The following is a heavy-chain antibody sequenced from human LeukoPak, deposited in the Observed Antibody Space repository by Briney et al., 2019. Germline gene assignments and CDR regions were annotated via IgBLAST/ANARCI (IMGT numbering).Heavy chain of an antibody. CDR2: IYYSGST. V-gene: IGHV4-61*05. D-gene: IGHD4-17*01. Sequence: SETLSLTCTVSGGSISSSSYYWGWIRQPPGKGLEWIGYIYYSGSTNYNPSLKSRVTISVDTSKNQFSLKLSSVTAADTAVYYCARHTVTTSFDYWGQGTLVTVSS. J-gene: IGHJ4*02. CDR1: GGSISSSSYY. CDR3: ARHTVTTSFDY.